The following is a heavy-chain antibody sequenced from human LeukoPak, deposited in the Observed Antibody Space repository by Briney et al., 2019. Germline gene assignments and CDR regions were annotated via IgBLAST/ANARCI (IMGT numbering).Heavy chain of an antibody. CDR2: IIPIFGTA. Sequence: SVKVSSKASGGTFSSYAISGVRQAPGQGLEWMGGIIPIFGTANYAQKFQGRVTITADESTSTAYMELSSLRSEETAVYYCARGSIVVVTAKYYYYGMDVWGQGTTVTVSS. CDR3: ARGSIVVVTAKYYYYGMDV. J-gene: IGHJ6*02. CDR1: GGTFSSYA. D-gene: IGHD2-21*02. V-gene: IGHV1-69*13.